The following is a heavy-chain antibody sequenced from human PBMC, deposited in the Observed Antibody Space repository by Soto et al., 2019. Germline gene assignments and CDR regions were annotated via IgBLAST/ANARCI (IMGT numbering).Heavy chain of an antibody. D-gene: IGHD6-6*01. CDR3: TTEGLYSSSSGPPDY. J-gene: IGHJ4*02. CDR1: GFTFSNAW. Sequence: GGSLRLSCAASGFTFSNAWMNWVRQAPGKGLEWVGRIKSKTDGGTPDYGAPVKGRFTISRDDSKNTLYLQMNSLKTEDTAVYYCTTEGLYSSSSGPPDYWGQGTLVTVSS. V-gene: IGHV3-15*07. CDR2: IKSKTDGGTP.